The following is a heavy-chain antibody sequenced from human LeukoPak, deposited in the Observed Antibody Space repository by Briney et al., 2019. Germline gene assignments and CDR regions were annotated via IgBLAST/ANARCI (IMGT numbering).Heavy chain of an antibody. Sequence: ASVKVSCKASGYIFTTYFMHWLRQAPGQGPEWMEIINPRGGSTDYAQKFQDRITMTSDTSTSTVYMELKSLKSEDTAVYFCARVGATGATADNWGQGTLVTVSS. CDR3: ARVGATGATADN. CDR2: INPRGGST. J-gene: IGHJ4*02. CDR1: GYIFTTYF. V-gene: IGHV1-46*01. D-gene: IGHD2-21*02.